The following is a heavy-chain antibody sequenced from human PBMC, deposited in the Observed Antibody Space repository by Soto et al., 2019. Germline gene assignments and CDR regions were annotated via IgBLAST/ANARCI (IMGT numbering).Heavy chain of an antibody. CDR2: IYYSGST. CDR3: ARHAFGASGFDWLDFDY. D-gene: IGHD3-9*01. Sequence: SETLSLTCTVSGGSISSYYWSWIRQPPGKGLEWIGYIYYSGSTNYNPSLKSRVTISVDTSKNQFSLKLSSVTAADTAVYYCARHAFGASGFDWLDFDYWGQGTLVTVSS. V-gene: IGHV4-59*08. CDR1: GGSISSYY. J-gene: IGHJ4*02.